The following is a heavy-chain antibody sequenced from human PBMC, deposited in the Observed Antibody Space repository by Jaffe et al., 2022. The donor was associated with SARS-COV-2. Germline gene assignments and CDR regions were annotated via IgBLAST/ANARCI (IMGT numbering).Heavy chain of an antibody. Sequence: QITLKESGPTLVKPTQTLTLTCTFSGFSLSTSGVGVGWIRQPPGKALEWLALIYWDDDKRYSPSLKSRLTITKDTSKNQVVLTMTNMDPVDTATYYCAHRGPQLWLGNYDYWGQGTLVTVSS. CDR1: GFSLSTSGVG. D-gene: IGHD5-18*01. V-gene: IGHV2-5*02. CDR2: IYWDDDK. J-gene: IGHJ4*02. CDR3: AHRGPQLWLGNYDY.